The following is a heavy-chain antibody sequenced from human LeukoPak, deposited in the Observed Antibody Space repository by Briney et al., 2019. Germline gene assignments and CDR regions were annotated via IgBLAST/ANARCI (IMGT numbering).Heavy chain of an antibody. CDR3: AREQWWLIPWFDP. Sequence: GGSLRLSCAASGFTFSSYSMNWVRQAPGKGLEWVSSISSSSSYIYYADSVKGRFTISRDNAKNSLYLQMNSLRAEDTAVYYCAREQWWLIPWFDPWGQGTLVTVSS. D-gene: IGHD2-8*01. CDR1: GFTFSSYS. J-gene: IGHJ5*02. CDR2: ISSSSSYI. V-gene: IGHV3-21*01.